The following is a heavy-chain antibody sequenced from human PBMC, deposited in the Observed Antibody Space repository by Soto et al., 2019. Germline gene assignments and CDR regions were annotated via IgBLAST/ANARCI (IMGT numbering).Heavy chain of an antibody. Sequence: GGSMRLSCAASGFTFSTYSMNWVRQAPGKGLEWVSSISGSGNYTHYADFLRGRFTISRDNAKTSLYLQMNSLRAEDTAVYYCAREGINNYNEYYFDSWGQGTVVTVSS. CDR3: AREGINNYNEYYFDS. J-gene: IGHJ4*02. V-gene: IGHV3-21*01. CDR1: GFTFSTYS. CDR2: ISGSGNYT. D-gene: IGHD4-4*01.